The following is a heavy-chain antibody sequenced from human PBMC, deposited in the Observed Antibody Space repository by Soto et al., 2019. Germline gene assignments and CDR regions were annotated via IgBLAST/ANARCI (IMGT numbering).Heavy chain of an antibody. V-gene: IGHV3-72*01. CDR1: GFTFSDYY. Sequence: EVQLVESGGGLVQPGGSLRLSCVASGFTFSDYYMDWVRQAPGKGLEWVGRVRNKANSHRTEYAASVKGRFTISRDDSKSSMSLQMNSLKSEDTAVYYCARGHHAFDYWGQGTLVTVSS. CDR2: VRNKANSHRT. CDR3: ARGHHAFDY. J-gene: IGHJ4*02.